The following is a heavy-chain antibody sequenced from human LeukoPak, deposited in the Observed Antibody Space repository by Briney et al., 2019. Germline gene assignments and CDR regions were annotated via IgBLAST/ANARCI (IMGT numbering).Heavy chain of an antibody. V-gene: IGHV3-23*01. D-gene: IGHD4-17*01. CDR1: GFTFSNSG. J-gene: IGHJ3*02. CDR3: ARGLYGDYDAFDI. CDR2: ISGSGDST. Sequence: GGSLRLSCAASGFTFSNSGMNWVRQAPGKGLEWVSTISGSGDSTYYADSVKGRFTSSRDNSKNTLYLQMNSLRAEDTAVYYCARGLYGDYDAFDIWGQGTMVTVSS.